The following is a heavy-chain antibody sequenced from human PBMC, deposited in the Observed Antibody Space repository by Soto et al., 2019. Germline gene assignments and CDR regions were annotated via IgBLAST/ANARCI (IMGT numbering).Heavy chain of an antibody. CDR2: ISYDGSNK. V-gene: IGHV3-30*18. J-gene: IGHJ6*02. D-gene: IGHD2-21*02. CDR1: GFTFSSYG. CDR3: AKALHTSHYYYYSGMDV. Sequence: QVQLVESGGGVVQPGRSLRLSCAASGFTFSSYGMHWVRQAPGKGLEWVAVISYDGSNKYYADSVKGRFTISRDNSKNTLSLQMNSLRAEATAVYYCAKALHTSHYYYYSGMDVWGQGTTVTVSS.